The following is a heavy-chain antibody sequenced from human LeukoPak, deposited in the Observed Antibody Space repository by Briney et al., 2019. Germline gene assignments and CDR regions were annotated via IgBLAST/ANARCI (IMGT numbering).Heavy chain of an antibody. V-gene: IGHV1-69*04. CDR1: GGTFSSYA. D-gene: IGHD6-19*01. Sequence: SVKVSCKASGGTFSSYAISWVRQAPGQGLEWMGRIIPILGIANYAQKFQGRVTITADKSTSTAYMELSSLRSEDTAVYYCAREGADLTRYSSGWYDDYWGQGTLVTVSS. CDR2: IIPILGIA. J-gene: IGHJ4*02. CDR3: AREGADLTRYSSGWYDDY.